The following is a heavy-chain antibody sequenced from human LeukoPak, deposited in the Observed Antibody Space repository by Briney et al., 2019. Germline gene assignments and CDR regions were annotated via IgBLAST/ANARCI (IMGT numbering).Heavy chain of an antibody. Sequence: ASVKVSCKASGYTFTSYDINWVRQATGQGLEWMGWMNPNSGNTGCAQKFQGRVTMTRNTFISTAYMELSSLRSEDTAVYYCARCHRYDFWRGYYLDYYYGMDVWGQGTTVTVSS. J-gene: IGHJ6*02. CDR2: MNPNSGNT. V-gene: IGHV1-8*01. D-gene: IGHD3-3*01. CDR1: GYTFTSYD. CDR3: ARCHRYDFWRGYYLDYYYGMDV.